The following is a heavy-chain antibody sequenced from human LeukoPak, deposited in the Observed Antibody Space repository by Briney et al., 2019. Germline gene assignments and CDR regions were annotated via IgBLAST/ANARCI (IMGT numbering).Heavy chain of an antibody. CDR2: ISWNSGSI. D-gene: IGHD3-22*01. CDR3: AKAGYYYDSSGYSNAFDI. CDR1: GFTFDDYA. J-gene: IGHJ3*02. V-gene: IGHV3-9*01. Sequence: PGRSLRLSCAASGFTFDDYAMHWVRQAPGKGLEWVSGISWNSGSIGYADSVKGRFTISRDNAKNSLYLQMNSLRAEDTALYYCAKAGYYYDSSGYSNAFDIWGQGTMVTVSS.